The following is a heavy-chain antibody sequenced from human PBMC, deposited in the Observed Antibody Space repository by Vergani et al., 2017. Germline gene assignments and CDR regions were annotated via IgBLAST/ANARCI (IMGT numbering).Heavy chain of an antibody. CDR2: IIPIFGTA. J-gene: IGHJ6*03. CDR3: ARGDGTGMIVPTDPRPGYYYYMDV. V-gene: IGHV1-69*01. Sequence: QVQLVQSGAEVKKPGSSVKVSCKASGGTFSSYAISWVRQAPGQGLEWMGGIIPIFGTANYAQKFQGRVTITADESPSTAYMELSSLRSEDTAVYYCARGDGTGMIVPTDPRPGYYYYMDVWGKGTTVTVSS. CDR1: GGTFSSYA. D-gene: IGHD3-22*01.